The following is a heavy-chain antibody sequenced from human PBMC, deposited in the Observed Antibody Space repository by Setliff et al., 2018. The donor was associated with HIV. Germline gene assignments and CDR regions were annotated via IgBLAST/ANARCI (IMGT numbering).Heavy chain of an antibody. Sequence: KPSETLSLTCTVSGGSISSYYWSWIRQPPGKGLEWIGYIYTSWSTNYNPSLKSRVTISVDTSKNQFSLKLSSVTAADTAVYYCARGKGLLWFWVNWEDAFDIWGQGTMVT. D-gene: IGHD3-10*01. CDR1: GGSISSYY. V-gene: IGHV4-4*08. J-gene: IGHJ3*02. CDR3: ARGKGLLWFWVNWEDAFDI. CDR2: IYTSWST.